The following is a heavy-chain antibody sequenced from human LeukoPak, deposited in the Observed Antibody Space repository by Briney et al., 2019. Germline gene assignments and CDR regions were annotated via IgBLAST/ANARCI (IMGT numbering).Heavy chain of an antibody. J-gene: IGHJ5*02. Sequence: PGGSLRLSCAAPGFTFNNYGMHWVRQAPGKGLEWVAVISYDGSNKYYADSVKGRFTISRDNSKNTLYLQMNSLRAEDTAVYYCARSLVVGATYPYHWGQGTLVTVSS. CDR3: ARSLVVGATYPYH. CDR1: GFTFNNYG. D-gene: IGHD1-26*01. V-gene: IGHV3-30*03. CDR2: ISYDGSNK.